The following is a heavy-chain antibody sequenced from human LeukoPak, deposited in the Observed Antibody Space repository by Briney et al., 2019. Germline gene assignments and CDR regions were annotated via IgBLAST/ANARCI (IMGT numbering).Heavy chain of an antibody. CDR1: GGSISHYY. CDR2: IYTSGST. Sequence: PSETLSLTCTVSGGSISHYYRSWIRQPAGKGLEWIGRIYTSGSTNYNPSLKSRVTMSVDTSKKQFSLKLSSVTAADTAVYYCARDKRQLVFRWVNAFDIWGQGTMVTVSS. J-gene: IGHJ3*02. CDR3: ARDKRQLVFRWVNAFDI. V-gene: IGHV4-4*07. D-gene: IGHD6-13*01.